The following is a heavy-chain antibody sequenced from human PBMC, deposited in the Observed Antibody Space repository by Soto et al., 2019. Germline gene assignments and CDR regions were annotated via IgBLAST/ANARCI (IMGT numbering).Heavy chain of an antibody. V-gene: IGHV4-39*01. Sequence: PSETLSLTCTVSGGCISSSSYYWGWIRQPPGKGLEWIGSIYYSGSTYYNPSPKSRVTISVDTSKNRFSLKLISVTAADTAVYYCATTPRNYDFWSGYYIYYYYYMDVWGKGTTVTVSS. CDR1: GGCISSSSYY. CDR3: ATTPRNYDFWSGYYIYYYYYMDV. J-gene: IGHJ6*03. D-gene: IGHD3-3*01. CDR2: IYYSGST.